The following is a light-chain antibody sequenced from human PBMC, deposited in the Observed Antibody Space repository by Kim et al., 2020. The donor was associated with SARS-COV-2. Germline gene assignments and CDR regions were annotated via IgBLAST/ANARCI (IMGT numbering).Light chain of an antibody. J-gene: IGLJ3*02. V-gene: IGLV1-44*01. CDR3: AAWDDSLNGVV. CDR1: TSNIGSYT. CDR2: SNN. Sequence: QSVLTQPPSASGTPGQMVTISCSGSTSNIGSYTVNWYQLLPGTAPKLLIYSNNQRPSGVPDRFSGSRSGTSASLAISGLQSEDEADYYCAAWDDSLNGVVFGGGTKLTVL.